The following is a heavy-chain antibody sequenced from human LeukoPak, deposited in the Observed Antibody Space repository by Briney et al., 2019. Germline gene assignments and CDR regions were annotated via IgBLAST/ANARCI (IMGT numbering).Heavy chain of an antibody. V-gene: IGHV3-21*01. J-gene: IGHJ4*02. D-gene: IGHD4-17*01. Sequence: GGSLRLSCAASGFTFSSYSMNWVRQAPGRGLEWVSSISSSSSYIYYADSVKGRFTISRDNAKNSLYLQMNSLRAEDTAVYYCARGPSVTVTTSCDYWGQGTLVTVSS. CDR1: GFTFSSYS. CDR2: ISSSSSYI. CDR3: ARGPSVTVTTSCDY.